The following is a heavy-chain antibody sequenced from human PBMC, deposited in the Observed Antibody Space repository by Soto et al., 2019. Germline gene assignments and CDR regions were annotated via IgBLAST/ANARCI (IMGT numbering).Heavy chain of an antibody. CDR3: ASLGTPATGLYYFDY. CDR1: GGSISSGNYY. V-gene: IGHV4-30-4*01. Sequence: QVQLQESGPGLVKPSQTLSLTCTVSGGSISSGNYYWSWIRQPPGKGLEWIGFISYSGSTYYNASLKGRVTXSXXXSXLQFSQDLRFLTAADTAVYYCASLGTPATGLYYFDYWGQGTLVTVSS. D-gene: IGHD3-9*01. CDR2: ISYSGST. J-gene: IGHJ4*02.